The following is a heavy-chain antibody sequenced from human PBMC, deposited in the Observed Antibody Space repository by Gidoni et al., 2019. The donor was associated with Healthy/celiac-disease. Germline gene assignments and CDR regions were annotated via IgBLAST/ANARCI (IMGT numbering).Heavy chain of an antibody. D-gene: IGHD4-17*01. CDR2: IYYSGST. J-gene: IGHJ3*02. CDR3: ARGARLRTPGGAFDI. V-gene: IGHV4-59*01. Sequence: QVQLQESGPGLVKPSETLSLTCTVSVGSISSYYWSWIRQPPGKGLEWIGYIYYSGSTNYNPSLKSRVTISVDTSKNQFSLKLSSVTAADTAVYYCARGARLRTPGGAFDIWGQGTMVTVSS. CDR1: VGSISSYY.